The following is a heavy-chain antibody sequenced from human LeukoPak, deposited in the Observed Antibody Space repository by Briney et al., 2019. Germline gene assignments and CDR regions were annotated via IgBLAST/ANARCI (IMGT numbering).Heavy chain of an antibody. CDR1: GYTFTGYY. Sequence: ASVKVSCKASGYTFTGYYMHWVRQAPGQGLEWMGIINPSGGSTSYAQKFQGRVTMTRNTSISTAYMELSSLRSEDTAVYYCARGSIRTVVTPWGQGTQVTVSS. D-gene: IGHD4-23*01. CDR2: INPSGGST. CDR3: ARGSIRTVVTP. J-gene: IGHJ5*02. V-gene: IGHV1-46*01.